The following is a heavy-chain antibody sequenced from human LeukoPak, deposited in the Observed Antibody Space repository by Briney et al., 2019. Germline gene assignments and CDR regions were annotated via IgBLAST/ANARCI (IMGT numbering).Heavy chain of an antibody. CDR3: ARPSLDYGGIDAFDF. D-gene: IGHD4-23*01. Sequence: SETLSLTCTVSGGSISSYYWSWIRQPPGKGLEWIGFIYYSGSTNYNPSPKSRVTISVDTSKNQFSLKLSSVTAADTAVYYCARPSLDYGGIDAFDFWGQGTLVTVSS. V-gene: IGHV4-59*08. J-gene: IGHJ3*01. CDR1: GGSISSYY. CDR2: IYYSGST.